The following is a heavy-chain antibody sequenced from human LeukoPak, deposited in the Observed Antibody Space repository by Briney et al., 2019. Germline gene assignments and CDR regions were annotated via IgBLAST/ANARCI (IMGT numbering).Heavy chain of an antibody. CDR3: AGKMTTVTLSWFDP. CDR1: GGSFSGYY. Sequence: RSSETLSLTCAVYGGSFSGYYWSWIRQPPGKGLEWIGEINHSGSTNYNPSLKSRVTISVDTSKNQFSLKLSSVTAADTAVYYCAGKMTTVTLSWFDPWGQGTLVTVSS. D-gene: IGHD4-17*01. J-gene: IGHJ5*02. CDR2: INHSGST. V-gene: IGHV4-34*01.